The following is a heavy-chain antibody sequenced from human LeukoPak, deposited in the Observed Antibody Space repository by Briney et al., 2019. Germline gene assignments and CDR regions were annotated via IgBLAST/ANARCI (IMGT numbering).Heavy chain of an antibody. J-gene: IGHJ4*02. V-gene: IGHV3-23*01. Sequence: GGSLRLSCAASGLTLSNYAMSWVRQTPGKGLEWVSSISGSGAGTYYADSVKGLFTISRDNSKNTLYLQMSSLRAADTAVYYCATRTLYCSTSRCYLDYWGRGTPVTVSS. CDR1: GLTLSNYA. D-gene: IGHD2-2*01. CDR3: ATRTLYCSTSRCYLDY. CDR2: ISGSGAGT.